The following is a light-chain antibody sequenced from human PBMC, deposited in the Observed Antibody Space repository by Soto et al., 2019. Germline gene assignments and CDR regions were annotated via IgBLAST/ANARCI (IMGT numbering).Light chain of an antibody. Sequence: EIVLTQSPGTLSLSPGERATLSCRASQGVNSDYLAWYQQKPGQGPRVLMYGASNRATGIPDRFSGSGSGTDFTLTISRLEPDDLAVSYCQQYDSSPRTFGQGTKVEIK. V-gene: IGKV3-20*01. CDR2: GAS. J-gene: IGKJ1*01. CDR3: QQYDSSPRT. CDR1: QGVNSDY.